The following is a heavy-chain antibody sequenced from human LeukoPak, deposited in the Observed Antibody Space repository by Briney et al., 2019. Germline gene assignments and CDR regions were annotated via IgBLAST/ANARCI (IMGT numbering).Heavy chain of an antibody. CDR2: INPSGAST. J-gene: IGHJ5*02. V-gene: IGHV1-46*01. D-gene: IGHD3-22*01. CDR3: ARDGTYYYDSSGYYEGQSRFDP. CDR1: GYTFTGYY. Sequence: ASVKVSCKASGYTFTGYYMHWVRQAPGQGLEWMGIINPSGASTSYAQKFQGRVTMTRDTSTSTVYMELSSLRSEDTAVYYCARDGTYYYDSSGYYEGQSRFDPWGQGTLVTVSS.